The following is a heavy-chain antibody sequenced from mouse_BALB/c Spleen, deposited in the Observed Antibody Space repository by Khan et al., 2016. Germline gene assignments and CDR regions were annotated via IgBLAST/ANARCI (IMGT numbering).Heavy chain of an antibody. Sequence: EVELVESGGGLVKPGGSLKLSCAASGFTFSDYYMYWVRQTPEKRLEWVATIRDGGNYTYYPDSVKGRFTISRNNAKQNLYLQMSSLKSEDTAMYYCARGLDWCFDVWGAGTTVTVSS. V-gene: IGHV5-4*02. J-gene: IGHJ1*01. CDR2: IRDGGNYT. CDR3: ARGLDWCFDV. CDR1: GFTFSDYY.